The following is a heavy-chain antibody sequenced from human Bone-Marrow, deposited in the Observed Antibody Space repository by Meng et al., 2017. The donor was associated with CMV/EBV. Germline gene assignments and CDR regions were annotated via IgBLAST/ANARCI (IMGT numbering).Heavy chain of an antibody. Sequence: GESLKISCAASGSTFSSYWMSWVRQAPGKVLEWVANIKQDGSEKYYVDSVRGRFTISRDNAKNSLYLQMNSLRAEDTAVYYCARGYVRFDYRGPGMLVTVSS. V-gene: IGHV3-7*01. CDR1: GSTFSSYW. D-gene: IGHD1-14*01. CDR2: IKQDGSEK. CDR3: ARGYVRFDY. J-gene: IGHJ4*02.